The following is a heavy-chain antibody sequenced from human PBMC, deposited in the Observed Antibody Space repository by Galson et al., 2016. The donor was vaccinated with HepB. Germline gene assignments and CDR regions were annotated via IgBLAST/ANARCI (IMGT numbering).Heavy chain of an antibody. CDR2: ISGGGTII. CDR1: GFSFSEYY. V-gene: IGHV3-11*01. Sequence: SLRLSCAASGFSFSEYYMTWIRQAPGKGLEWLSYISGGGTIIRNADSVKGRFTISRDNAKNSLYLQINSLRAEDTAVYYCARGTIFGVVTASLSWFDYWGRGTLVTVSS. J-gene: IGHJ5*01. CDR3: ARGTIFGVVTASLSWFDY. D-gene: IGHD3-3*01.